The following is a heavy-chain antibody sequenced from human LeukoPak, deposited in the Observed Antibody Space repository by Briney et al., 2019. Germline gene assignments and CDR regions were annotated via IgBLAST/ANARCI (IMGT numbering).Heavy chain of an antibody. CDR1: GGPISGYY. CDR2: IFYSGTT. CDR3: ARFLRGATNALEI. V-gene: IGHV4-59*01. Sequence: PSETLSFTCTVSGGPISGYYWAWIRQPPGKGLEYIGFIFYSGTTNYNPSLKSRVTISVDTSKNQFSLKLSSVTAADTAVYYCARFLRGATNALEIWGQGTMVTVSS. D-gene: IGHD1-26*01. J-gene: IGHJ3*02.